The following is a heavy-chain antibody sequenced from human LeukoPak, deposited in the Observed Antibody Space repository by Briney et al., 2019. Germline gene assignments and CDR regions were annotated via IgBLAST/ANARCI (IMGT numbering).Heavy chain of an antibody. Sequence: SGALSLTCTVSGGSISGSEYYWGWVRQPPGKGRGWIGSIYYSGRPFYHPSLKSRVTISVDTSRNQFSLKLSSVTAADTAVYYCARDDGRGVVTPYWGQGTLVTVSS. D-gene: IGHD2-21*02. J-gene: IGHJ4*02. V-gene: IGHV4-39*07. CDR3: ARDDGRGVVTPY. CDR1: GGSISGSEYY. CDR2: IYYSGRP.